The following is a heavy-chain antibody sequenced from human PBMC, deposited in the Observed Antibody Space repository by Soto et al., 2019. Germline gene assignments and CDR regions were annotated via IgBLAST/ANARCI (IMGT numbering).Heavy chain of an antibody. V-gene: IGHV3-7*01. Sequence: EVQLVESGGGLVQPGGSLRLSCTVSGFTFSGHWMSWVRQAPGKGLEWVANIRQDGSDTYYVDSVRGRFTISRDNARNSLYLQMSDLRAEDTAIYYCARHSYCSGGDCYWYYFDYWGQGTLVTVSS. CDR2: IRQDGSDT. J-gene: IGHJ4*02. CDR3: ARHSYCSGGDCYWYYFDY. D-gene: IGHD2-15*01. CDR1: GFTFSGHW.